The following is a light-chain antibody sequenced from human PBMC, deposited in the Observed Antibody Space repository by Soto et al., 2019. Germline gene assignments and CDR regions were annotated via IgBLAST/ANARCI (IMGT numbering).Light chain of an antibody. CDR1: ESVSNH. CDR2: GGS. J-gene: IGKJ1*01. V-gene: IGKV3-20*01. CDR3: QQYSSSRT. Sequence: EMVMTQSPATLSVSPGERATLSCRASESVSNHLAWYQQKPGQAPRLLIYGGSSRATGIPVRFSGSGSETDFTLTITRVEPEDFAMYYCQQYSSSRTFGQGTKVDI.